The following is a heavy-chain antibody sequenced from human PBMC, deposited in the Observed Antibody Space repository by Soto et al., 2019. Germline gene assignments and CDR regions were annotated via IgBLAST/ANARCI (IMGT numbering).Heavy chain of an antibody. J-gene: IGHJ4*02. D-gene: IGHD2-15*01. CDR1: GGTISSYY. V-gene: IGHV4-59*01. CDR2: IYYSGNT. Sequence: PSETLSLTCTVSGGTISSYYWSWIRQPPGKGLEWIGYIYYSGNTHYNPSLKSRVTMSVDTSKDQLSLKLSSVTAADTAVYYCASYCTASSCSPYFDYWGRGTLVTVSS. CDR3: ASYCTASSCSPYFDY.